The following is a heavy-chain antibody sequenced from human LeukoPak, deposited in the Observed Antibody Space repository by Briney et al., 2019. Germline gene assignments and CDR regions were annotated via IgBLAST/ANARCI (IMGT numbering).Heavy chain of an antibody. CDR3: ARDGLVVVAARARRFDP. V-gene: IGHV1-2*02. D-gene: IGHD2-15*01. Sequence: GASVKVSCKASGYTFTSYGISWVRQAPGQGLEWMGWINPNSGGTNYAQKFQGRVTMTRDTSISTAYMELSRLRSDDTAVYYCARDGLVVVAARARRFDPWGQGTLVTVSS. CDR2: INPNSGGT. J-gene: IGHJ5*02. CDR1: GYTFTSYG.